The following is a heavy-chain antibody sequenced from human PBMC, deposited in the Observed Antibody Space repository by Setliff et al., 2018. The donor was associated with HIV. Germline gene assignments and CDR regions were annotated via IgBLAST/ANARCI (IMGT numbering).Heavy chain of an antibody. J-gene: IGHJ4*02. V-gene: IGHV3-23*01. Sequence: GGSLRLSCAASGFTFSTYAMSWVRQAPGRGLEWVSVISGSGTTTYYADSVKGRFTISRDNSKNTVYLQMNSLRAEDTAIYYCAKMVGGSRSSGSCYFDYWGQGTLVTVSS. D-gene: IGHD2-15*01. CDR3: AKMVGGSRSSGSCYFDY. CDR1: GFTFSTYA. CDR2: ISGSGTTT.